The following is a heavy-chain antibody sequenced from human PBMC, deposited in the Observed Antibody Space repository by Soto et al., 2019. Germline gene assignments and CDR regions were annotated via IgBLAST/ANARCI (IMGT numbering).Heavy chain of an antibody. V-gene: IGHV4-59*07. CDR3: ARSLGITYYYDSRSDAFDI. J-gene: IGHJ3*02. CDR1: CGSISRYH. CDR2: IYYSGST. Sequence: SDTLSLTCTGSCGSISRYHWSWIQQHPVKGLEWIGYIYYSGSTNYNPSLKSRVTISVDTSKNQFSLKLSSVTAADTAVYYCARSLGITYYYDSRSDAFDIWGQGTMVTVSS. D-gene: IGHD3-22*01.